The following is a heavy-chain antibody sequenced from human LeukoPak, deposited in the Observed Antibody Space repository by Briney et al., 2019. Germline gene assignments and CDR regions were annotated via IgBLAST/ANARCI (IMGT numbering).Heavy chain of an antibody. CDR3: AKDRTVGASYWYFDL. D-gene: IGHD1-26*01. CDR1: GFTVSSNY. J-gene: IGHJ2*01. Sequence: GGPLRLSCEVSGFTVSSNYMSWVRQAPGKGLEWVSVIYSGGNTYHADSVKGRFTISRDNSKNTLYLQMNSLRAEDTAIYYCAKDRTVGASYWYFDLWGRGTLVTVSS. CDR2: IYSGGNT. V-gene: IGHV3-53*01.